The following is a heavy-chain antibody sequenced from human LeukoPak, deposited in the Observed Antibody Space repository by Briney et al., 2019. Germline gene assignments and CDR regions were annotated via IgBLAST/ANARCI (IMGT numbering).Heavy chain of an antibody. D-gene: IGHD6-19*01. Sequence: SETLSLTCTVSGGSISSYYWSWIRQPPGKGLEWIGYIYSSGSTNYNPSLRSRVTISVDTSKNQFSLRLSSVTAADTAVYYCARLYYSSGRYRYFDYWGQGTLVTVSS. CDR2: IYSSGST. V-gene: IGHV4-59*01. CDR3: ARLYYSSGRYRYFDY. J-gene: IGHJ4*02. CDR1: GGSISSYY.